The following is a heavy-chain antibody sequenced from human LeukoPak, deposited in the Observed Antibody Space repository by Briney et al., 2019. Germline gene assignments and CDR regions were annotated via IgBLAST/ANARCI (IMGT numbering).Heavy chain of an antibody. CDR1: GFTFGDYY. J-gene: IGHJ4*02. D-gene: IGHD3-16*01. CDR2: ISNSGNTI. CDR3: ARYRVITNDYFDS. Sequence: GGSLRLSCAASGFTFGDYYMAWLRQAPGKGLEWVSYISNSGNTIKEADSVRGRFTISRDNAQNSLFLQMKSLRGDDTAVYYCARYRVITNDYFDSWGQGTLVTVSS. V-gene: IGHV3-11*01.